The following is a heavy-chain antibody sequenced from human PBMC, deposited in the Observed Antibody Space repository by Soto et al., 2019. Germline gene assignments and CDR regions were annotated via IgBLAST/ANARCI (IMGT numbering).Heavy chain of an antibody. CDR1: DDSVTRNVW. D-gene: IGHD6-19*01. Sequence: QVQLQESGPGLVKPSGTLSLTCAVSDDSVTRNVWWSWVRQPPGKGLEWIGEAYHNGLTDYNPSLKSRVTMSVDTSKNEFSLKWTSLTAADTAIYYCARDAAVPGESDRFDYWGQGTLVTVSS. V-gene: IGHV4-4*02. J-gene: IGHJ4*02. CDR3: ARDAAVPGESDRFDY. CDR2: AYHNGLT.